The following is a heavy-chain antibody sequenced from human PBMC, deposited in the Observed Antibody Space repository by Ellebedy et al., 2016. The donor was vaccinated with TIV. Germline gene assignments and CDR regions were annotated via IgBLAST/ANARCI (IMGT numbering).Heavy chain of an antibody. CDR1: GGTFSTYG. V-gene: IGHV1-69*13. J-gene: IGHJ4*02. CDR2: LIPIFGTA. D-gene: IGHD3-9*01. Sequence: AASVKVSCKASGGTFSTYGITWVRQAPGQGLEWMGGLIPIFGTAKYAEKFQGRVTITADESTSTAYMVLSSLRSEDTAFYYCVSAYDVLTAYYSFDYWGQGTLVTVSS. CDR3: VSAYDVLTAYYSFDY.